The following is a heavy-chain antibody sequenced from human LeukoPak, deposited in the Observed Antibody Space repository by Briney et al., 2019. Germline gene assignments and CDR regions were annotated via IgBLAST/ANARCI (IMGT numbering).Heavy chain of an antibody. CDR1: GFTFSSYS. Sequence: GGSLRLSCAASGFTFSSYSMNWVRQAPGKGLEWVSSISSSSSYIYCADSVKGRFTISRDNAKNSLYLQMNSLRAEDTAVYYCARDFSTVDINFDYWGQGTLVTVSS. CDR2: ISSSSSYI. J-gene: IGHJ4*02. D-gene: IGHD5-12*01. CDR3: ARDFSTVDINFDY. V-gene: IGHV3-21*01.